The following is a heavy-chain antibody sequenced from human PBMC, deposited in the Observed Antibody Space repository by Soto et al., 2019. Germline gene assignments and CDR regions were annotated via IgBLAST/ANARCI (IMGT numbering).Heavy chain of an antibody. J-gene: IGHJ4*02. V-gene: IGHV3-23*01. CDR3: AKTETDIVLVPAAIGY. CDR1: GFTFSSYA. CDR2: ISGSGGST. Sequence: GGSLRLSCAASGFTFSSYAMSWVRQAPGKGLEWVSAISGSGGSTYYADSVKGRFTISRDNSKNTLYLQMNSLRAEDTAVYYCAKTETDIVLVPAAIGYWGQGTLGTVSS. D-gene: IGHD2-2*01.